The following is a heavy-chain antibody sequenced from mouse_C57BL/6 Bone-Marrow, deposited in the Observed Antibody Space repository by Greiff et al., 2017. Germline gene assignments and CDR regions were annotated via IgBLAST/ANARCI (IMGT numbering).Heavy chain of an antibody. CDR3: ARGITTVEAWFAY. CDR2: ISSGSSTI. D-gene: IGHD1-1*01. CDR1: GFTFSDYG. Sequence: DVKLVESGGGLVKPGGSLKLSCAASGFTFSDYGMHWVRQAPEKGLEWVAYISSGSSTINYADTVKGRFTISRDNAKNTLFLQLTSLRSEDTAMYYCARGITTVEAWFAYWGQGTLVTVAA. V-gene: IGHV5-17*01. J-gene: IGHJ3*01.